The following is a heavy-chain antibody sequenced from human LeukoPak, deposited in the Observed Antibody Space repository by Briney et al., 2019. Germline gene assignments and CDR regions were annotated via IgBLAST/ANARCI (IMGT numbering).Heavy chain of an antibody. V-gene: IGHV2-70*04. CDR2: IDWDDDK. CDR1: GFSLSTSGMR. D-gene: IGHD5-18*01. J-gene: IGHJ5*02. CDR3: ARMGTAMEFDP. Sequence: SGPALVKPTQTLTLTCTFSGFSLSTSGMRVSWIRQPPGRALEWLARIDWDDDKFYSTSLKTRLTISKDTSKNQVVLTMTNMDPVDTATYYCARMGTAMEFDPWGQGTLVTVSS.